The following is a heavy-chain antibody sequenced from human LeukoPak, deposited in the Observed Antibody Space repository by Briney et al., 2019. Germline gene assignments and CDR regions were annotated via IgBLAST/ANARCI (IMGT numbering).Heavy chain of an antibody. CDR1: GYTFTGYY. D-gene: IGHD3-9*01. J-gene: IGHJ4*02. CDR2: INPNSGGT. CDR3: ARSQGYYDILTGRFDFDY. Sequence: ASVKVSCKASGYTFTGYYMHWVRQAPGQGLEWMGRINPNSGGTNYAQKFQGGVTMTRDTSISTAYMELSRLRSDDTAVYYCARSQGYYDILTGRFDFDYWGQGTLVTVSS. V-gene: IGHV1-2*06.